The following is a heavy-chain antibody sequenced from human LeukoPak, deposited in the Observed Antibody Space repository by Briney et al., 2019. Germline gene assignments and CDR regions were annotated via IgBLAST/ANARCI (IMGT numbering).Heavy chain of an antibody. J-gene: IGHJ4*02. D-gene: IGHD6-19*01. CDR2: INAGNGNT. V-gene: IGHV1-3*01. CDR3: AREDIAVAADY. Sequence: MGWINAGNGNTKYSQKFQGRVTITRDTSASTAYMELSSLRSEDTAVYYCAREDIAVAADYWGQGTLVTVSS.